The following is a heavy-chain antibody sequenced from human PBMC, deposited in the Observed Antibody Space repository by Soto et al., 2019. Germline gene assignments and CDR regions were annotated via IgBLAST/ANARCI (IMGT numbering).Heavy chain of an antibody. Sequence: SETLSLTCTVSGGSISSGDYYWSWIRQPPGKGLEWIGYIYYSGSTYYNPSLKSRVTISVDTSKNQFSLKLSSVTAADTAVYYRARGYCSGGSCRDFDYWGQGTLVTVSS. V-gene: IGHV4-30-4*01. CDR2: IYYSGST. J-gene: IGHJ4*02. D-gene: IGHD2-15*01. CDR1: GGSISSGDYY. CDR3: ARGYCSGGSCRDFDY.